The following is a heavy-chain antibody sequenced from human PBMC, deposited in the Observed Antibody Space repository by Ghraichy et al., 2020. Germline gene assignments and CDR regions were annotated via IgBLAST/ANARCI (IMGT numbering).Heavy chain of an antibody. Sequence: ASVKVSCKASGYTFTGYYMHWVRQAPGQGLEWMGWINPNSGGTNYAQKFQGRVTMTRDTSISTAYMELSRLRSDDTAVYYCARDQPLRYSSSSGSHYYYYYGMDVWGQGTTVTVSS. CDR2: INPNSGGT. D-gene: IGHD6-6*01. CDR3: ARDQPLRYSSSSGSHYYYYYGMDV. CDR1: GYTFTGYY. V-gene: IGHV1-2*02. J-gene: IGHJ6*02.